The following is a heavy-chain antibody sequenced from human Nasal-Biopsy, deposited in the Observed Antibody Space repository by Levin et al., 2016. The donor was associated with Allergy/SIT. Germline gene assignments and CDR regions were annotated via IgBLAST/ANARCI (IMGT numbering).Heavy chain of an antibody. CDR3: ARPGGEDILTGFYAFDI. V-gene: IGHV3-23*01. D-gene: IGHD3-9*01. CDR2: ISGSGGST. Sequence: GGSLRLSCAASGFTFSSYAMCWVRQAPGKGLEWVSAISGSGGSTYYADSVKGRFTISRDNSKNTLYLQMNSLRAEDTAVYYCARPGGEDILTGFYAFDIWGQGTMVTVSS. J-gene: IGHJ3*02. CDR1: GFTFSSYA.